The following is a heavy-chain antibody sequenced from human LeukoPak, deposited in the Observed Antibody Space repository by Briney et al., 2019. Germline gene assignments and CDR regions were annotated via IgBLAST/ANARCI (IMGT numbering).Heavy chain of an antibody. V-gene: IGHV4-30-4*01. Sequence: SETLSLTCTVSGGSISSSSYYWSWIRQPPGKGLEWIGYIYYSGSTYYNPSLKSRVTISVDTSKNQFSLKLSSVTAADTAVYYCARGKTGSNIVATMDYNWFDPWGQGTLVTVSS. J-gene: IGHJ5*02. CDR3: ARGKTGSNIVATMDYNWFDP. D-gene: IGHD5-12*01. CDR1: GGSISSSSYY. CDR2: IYYSGST.